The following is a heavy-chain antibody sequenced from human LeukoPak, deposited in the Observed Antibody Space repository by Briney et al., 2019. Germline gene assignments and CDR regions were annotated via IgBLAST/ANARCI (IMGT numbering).Heavy chain of an antibody. CDR3: ARDGLFASSWYANWFDP. V-gene: IGHV3-20*01. CDR2: INWNGGST. D-gene: IGHD6-13*01. Sequence: GGSLRLSCAASAFTFSSYGMSWVRQAPGKGLEWVSGINWNGGSTGYADSVKGRFTISRDNAKNSLYLQMNSLRAEDTALYHCARDGLFASSWYANWFDPWGQGTLVTVSS. CDR1: AFTFSSYG. J-gene: IGHJ5*02.